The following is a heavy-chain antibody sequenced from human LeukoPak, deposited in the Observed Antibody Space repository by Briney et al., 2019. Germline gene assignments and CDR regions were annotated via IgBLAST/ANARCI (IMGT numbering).Heavy chain of an antibody. CDR3: AKSLRRYCSGGSCPYGMDV. J-gene: IGHJ6*02. V-gene: IGHV3-30*18. D-gene: IGHD2-15*01. Sequence: GRSLRLSCAASGFTFSSYGMHWVRQAPGKGLEWVAVISYDGSNKYYADSVKGRFTTSRDNSKNTLYLQMNSLRAEDTAVYYCAKSLRRYCSGGSCPYGMDVWGQGTLVTVSS. CDR2: ISYDGSNK. CDR1: GFTFSSYG.